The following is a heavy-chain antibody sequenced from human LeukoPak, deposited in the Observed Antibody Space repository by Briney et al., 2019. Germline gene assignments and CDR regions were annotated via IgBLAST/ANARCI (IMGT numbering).Heavy chain of an antibody. J-gene: IGHJ4*02. CDR2: IYYSGST. D-gene: IGHD2-15*01. CDR1: GGSISSYY. Sequence: SETLSLTCTVSGGSISSYYWSCIRQPPGGGLEWIGYIYYSGSTNYNPSLKSRVTISVDTSKNQFSLKLSSVTAADTAVYYCAREQVATISYYFDYWGQGTLVTVSS. V-gene: IGHV4-59*01. CDR3: AREQVATISYYFDY.